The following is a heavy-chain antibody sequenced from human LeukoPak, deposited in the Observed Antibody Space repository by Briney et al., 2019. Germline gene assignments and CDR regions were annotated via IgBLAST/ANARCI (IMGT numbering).Heavy chain of an antibody. D-gene: IGHD4-17*01. Sequence: GGSLRLSCAASGFTFNIYAMSWVRQAPGKGLEWVSAISGSGGSTYYAGSVKGRFTISRDNSQNTVYLQMNSLRAEGTALYYCAKPIYGDYSFDYWGQGTLVTVSS. CDR2: ISGSGGST. J-gene: IGHJ4*02. CDR1: GFTFNIYA. CDR3: AKPIYGDYSFDY. V-gene: IGHV3-23*01.